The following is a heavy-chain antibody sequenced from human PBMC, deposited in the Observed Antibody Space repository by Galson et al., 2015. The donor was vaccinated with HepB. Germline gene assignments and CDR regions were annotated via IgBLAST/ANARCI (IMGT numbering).Heavy chain of an antibody. D-gene: IGHD2-2*01. Sequence: SCKASGYTFTSYAMHWVRQAPGQRLEWMGWINAGNGNTKYSQKFQGRVTITRDTSASTAYMELSSLRSEDTAVYYCARALGYCSSTSCGGPTNYWGQGTLVTVSS. V-gene: IGHV1-3*01. J-gene: IGHJ4*02. CDR2: INAGNGNT. CDR3: ARALGYCSSTSCGGPTNY. CDR1: GYTFTSYA.